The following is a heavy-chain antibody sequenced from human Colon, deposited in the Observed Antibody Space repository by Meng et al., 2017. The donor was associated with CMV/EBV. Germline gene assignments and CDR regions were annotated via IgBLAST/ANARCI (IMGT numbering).Heavy chain of an antibody. V-gene: IGHV1-18*01. D-gene: IGHD3-3*01. CDR2: ISTYYGNT. J-gene: IGHJ3*02. CDR3: ARERLFGHTFDI. CDR1: GYTFTSYA. Sequence: ASVKVSCKASGYTFTSYAINWVRQAPGQGLEWMGGISTYYGNTTYAQRFQDRIFLTSDESTTTVYMELRSLRPDDTAVYYCARERLFGHTFDIWGQGTMVTVSS.